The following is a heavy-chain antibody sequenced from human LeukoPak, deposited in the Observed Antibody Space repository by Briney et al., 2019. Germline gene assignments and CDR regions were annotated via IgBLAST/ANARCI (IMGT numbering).Heavy chain of an antibody. CDR3: VRLGVEAGMDF. J-gene: IGHJ4*02. Sequence: PGESLRLSCAASGFTFSTYWMGWVRQAPGKGLEWVANIHPDGSETSYVDSVKGRFTISRDNARKSMFLQMNSLGAEETAVYYCVRLGVEAGMDFWGQGTLVTVSS. D-gene: IGHD6-19*01. CDR2: IHPDGSET. V-gene: IGHV3-7*01. CDR1: GFTFSTYW.